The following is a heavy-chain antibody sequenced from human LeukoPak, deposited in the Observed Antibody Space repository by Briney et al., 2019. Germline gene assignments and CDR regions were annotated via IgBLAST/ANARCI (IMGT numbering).Heavy chain of an antibody. CDR1: GFTFKNYR. V-gene: IGHV3-7*01. D-gene: IGHD1-26*01. J-gene: IGHJ4*02. CDR2: MKDDGNEI. Sequence: PGGSLRLSCTASGFTFKNYRMTWVRQAPGKGLEWVASMKDDGNEIQYVDSVKGRFTISRDNAKNSLYLQMNNLRAEDTAVYYCAGDRATNDYWGQGTLVTVSS. CDR3: AGDRATNDY.